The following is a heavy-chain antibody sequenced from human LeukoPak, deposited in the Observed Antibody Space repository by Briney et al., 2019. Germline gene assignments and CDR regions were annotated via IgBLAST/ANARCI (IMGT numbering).Heavy chain of an antibody. Sequence: ASVKVSCKASGYTFTSYDINWVRQATGQGLEWMGWMNPNSGNTGYAQKFQGRVTMTRNTSISTAYMELSSLRSEDTAVYYCARGPSTYYYDSSDTARDWGQGTLVTVSS. J-gene: IGHJ4*02. V-gene: IGHV1-8*01. CDR1: GYTFTSYD. D-gene: IGHD3-22*01. CDR3: ARGPSTYYYDSSDTARD. CDR2: MNPNSGNT.